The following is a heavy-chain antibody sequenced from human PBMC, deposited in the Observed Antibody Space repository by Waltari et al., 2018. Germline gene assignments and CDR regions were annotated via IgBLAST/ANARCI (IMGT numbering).Heavy chain of an antibody. CDR3: ARWITMVRGQFDY. CDR1: GFTFSSYE. Sequence: EVQLVESGGGLVQPGGSLRLSCAASGFTFSSYEMNWVRQAPGKGVEWVSYISSSGSTIYYADSVKGRFTISRDNAKNSLYLQMNSLRAEDTAVYYCARWITMVRGQFDYWGQGTLVTVSS. V-gene: IGHV3-48*03. CDR2: ISSSGSTI. J-gene: IGHJ4*02. D-gene: IGHD3-10*01.